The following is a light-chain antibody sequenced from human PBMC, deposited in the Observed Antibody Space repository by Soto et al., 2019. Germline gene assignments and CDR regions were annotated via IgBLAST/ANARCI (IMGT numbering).Light chain of an antibody. CDR2: SNN. J-gene: IGLJ7*01. CDR1: SSNIGSNP. Sequence: QSVLTQPPSASGTPGQRVTISCSGSSSNIGSNPVNWYQQLPGTAPKLLIYSNNQRPSGVPDRFSGSKSGTSASLAISGLQSEDEADYYCAAWDDSLDGFVGFGGGTQLTVL. V-gene: IGLV1-44*01. CDR3: AAWDDSLDGFVG.